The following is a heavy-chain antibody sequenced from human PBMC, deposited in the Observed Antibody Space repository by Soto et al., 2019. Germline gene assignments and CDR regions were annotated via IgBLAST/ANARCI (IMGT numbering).Heavy chain of an antibody. CDR2: IDPRDSYT. V-gene: IGHV5-10-1*01. CDR3: ARSYCLHNRCDNGYFDY. J-gene: IGHJ4*01. CDR1: GYSFTNNW. D-gene: IGHD2-21*01. Sequence: VESLKISCKGSGYSFTNNWISWVRQILGKGLEWMGRIDPRDSYTNYSPSFQGHVTISVDKSDKTSYLQWNTLKASDSAMYFCARSYCLHNRCDNGYFDYWGRGTLVTV.